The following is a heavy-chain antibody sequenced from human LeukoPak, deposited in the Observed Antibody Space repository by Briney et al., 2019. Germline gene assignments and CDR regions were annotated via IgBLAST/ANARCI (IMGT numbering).Heavy chain of an antibody. CDR3: ARARRSLIIAAAGGVTFDI. CDR2: INHSGST. CDR1: GGSFSGYY. D-gene: IGHD6-13*01. Sequence: SETLSLTCAVYGGSFSGYYWSWIRQPPGKGLEWMGEINHSGSTNYNPSLKSRVTISVDTSKNQFSLKLSSVTAADTAVYYCARARRSLIIAAAGGVTFDIWGQGTMVTVSS. J-gene: IGHJ3*02. V-gene: IGHV4-34*01.